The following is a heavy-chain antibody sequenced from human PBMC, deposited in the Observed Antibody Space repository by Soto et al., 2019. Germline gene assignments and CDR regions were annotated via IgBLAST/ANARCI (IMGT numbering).Heavy chain of an antibody. V-gene: IGHV1-3*01. J-gene: IGHJ5*02. CDR1: GYTFTSYA. D-gene: IGHD3-22*01. Sequence: ASVKVSCKASGYTFTSYAMHWVRQAPGQRLEWMGWINAGNGNTKYSQKFQGRVTITRDTSASTAYMELSSLRSEDTAVYYCAREVGYYDSSGYPEGFDPWGQGTLVTVSS. CDR2: INAGNGNT. CDR3: AREVGYYDSSGYPEGFDP.